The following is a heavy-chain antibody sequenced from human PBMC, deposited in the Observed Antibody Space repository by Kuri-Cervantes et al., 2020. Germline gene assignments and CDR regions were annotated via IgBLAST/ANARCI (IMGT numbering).Heavy chain of an antibody. Sequence: GESLKISCAASGFTFSSYGMHWVRQAPGKGLEWVAVIGYDGSNKYYADSVKGRFTISRNNYKNTLYLQRNRLRAEYTAVYYCAKPYCSSIRSSLYYFDSWGQGNLITVSS. J-gene: IGHJ4*02. CDR2: IGYDGSNK. V-gene: IGHV3-30*02. CDR1: GFTFSSYG. CDR3: AKPYCSSIRSSLYYFDS. D-gene: IGHD2-2*01.